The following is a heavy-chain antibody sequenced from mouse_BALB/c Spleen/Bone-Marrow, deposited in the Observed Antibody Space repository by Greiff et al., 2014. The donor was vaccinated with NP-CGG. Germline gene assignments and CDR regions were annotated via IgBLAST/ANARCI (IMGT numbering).Heavy chain of an antibody. J-gene: IGHJ4*01. CDR2: ISSGGSYT. CDR3: TKIYYGYDGGYYYAMDY. CDR1: GFTFSSYA. D-gene: IGHD2-2*01. Sequence: DVQLVESGGGLVKPGGSLELSCAASGFTFSSYAMSWVRQTPEKRLEWVATISSGGSYTYYPDSVKGRFTISRDNAKNTLYLQMSSLKSEDTAMYYCTKIYYGYDGGYYYAMDYWGQGTSVTVSS. V-gene: IGHV5-6-4*01.